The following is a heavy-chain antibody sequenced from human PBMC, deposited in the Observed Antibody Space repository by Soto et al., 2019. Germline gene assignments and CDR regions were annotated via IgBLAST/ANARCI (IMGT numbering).Heavy chain of an antibody. J-gene: IGHJ6*02. CDR1: GGSISSYY. CDR3: ARWWRGAYCGSTSCYTGDYYYGMEV. CDR2: IYYSGST. Sequence: SETLSLTCTVSGGSISSYYWSWIRQPPGKGLEWIGYIYYSGSTNYNPSLKSRVTISVDTSKNQFSLKLSSVTAADTAVYYCARWWRGAYCGSTSCYTGDYYYGMEVWGQGTTGIVAS. V-gene: IGHV4-59*01. D-gene: IGHD2-2*02.